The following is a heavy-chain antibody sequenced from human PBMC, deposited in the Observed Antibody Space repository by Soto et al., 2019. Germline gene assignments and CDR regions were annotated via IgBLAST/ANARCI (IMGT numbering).Heavy chain of an antibody. Sequence: QVRLQQSGPGLVKPSQTLSLTCAISGDSVSSNSASWNWIRQSPSRGLEWLGRTYYRTTWYNDYAMSMRGRMTVNPDTSKNQFSLQLNSVTPEDTAVYYCARGRHGYLVSVFEYWGQGTLVTVSS. CDR3: ARGRHGYLVSVFEY. V-gene: IGHV6-1*01. CDR2: TYYRTTWYN. CDR1: GDSVSSNSAS. D-gene: IGHD3-9*01. J-gene: IGHJ1*01.